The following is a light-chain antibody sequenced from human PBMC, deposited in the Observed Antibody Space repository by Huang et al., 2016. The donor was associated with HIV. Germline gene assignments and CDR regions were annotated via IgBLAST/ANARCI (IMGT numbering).Light chain of an antibody. CDR3: QQSYSALSS. Sequence: IQMTQSPTSLSASIGDRVSIACRASQNINTYLNWYQQKPGKAQKLLISSASTLHSGVPSRFSGSGSGTDFTLTIRGLQLDDFATYYCQQSYSALSSFGPGTRL. CDR1: QNINTY. J-gene: IGKJ5*01. V-gene: IGKV1-39*01. CDR2: SAS.